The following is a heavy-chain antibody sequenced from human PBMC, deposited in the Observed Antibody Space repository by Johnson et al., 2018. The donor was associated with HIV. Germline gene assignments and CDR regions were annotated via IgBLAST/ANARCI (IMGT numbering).Heavy chain of an antibody. CDR3: ARLGYGSGGSCYASDAFDI. CDR2: INWSGGST. V-gene: IGHV3-9*01. J-gene: IGHJ3*02. Sequence: VQLVESGGGLVQPGRSLRLSCAASGFTFDDYAMHWVRQAPGKGLEWVSGINWSGGSTGYADSVKGRFTISRDNAKNSLYLQMNSRRAEDTALYYCARLGYGSGGSCYASDAFDIWGHGTMVTVSS. CDR1: GFTFDDYA. D-gene: IGHD2-15*01.